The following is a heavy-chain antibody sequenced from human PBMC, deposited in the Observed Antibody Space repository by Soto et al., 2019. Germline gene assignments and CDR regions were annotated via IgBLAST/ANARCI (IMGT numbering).Heavy chain of an antibody. V-gene: IGHV4-39*01. CDR1: GGSITNTNYH. D-gene: IGHD2-21*02. J-gene: IGHJ4*01. CDR2: LYFRGAT. Sequence: SETLSLTCSVSGGSITNTNYHWVWIRQAPGKGLEWIGTLYFRGATDYNPSLQSRVTISADTSKNQISLHLSSVTAADTAVYYCFGVLAATLDYWGQGTRVTVS. CDR3: FGVLAATLDY.